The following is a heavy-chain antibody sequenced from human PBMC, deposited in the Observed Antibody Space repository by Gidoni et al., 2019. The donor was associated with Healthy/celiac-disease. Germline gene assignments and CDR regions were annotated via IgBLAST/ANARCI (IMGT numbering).Heavy chain of an antibody. CDR3: ARDYDGRKWFDP. J-gene: IGHJ5*02. CDR1: GVSISSGGYY. Sequence: QVQLQESGPGLVKPSQTLSLTCTVSGVSISSGGYYWSWIRQHPGKGLEWIGYIYYSGSTYYNPSLKSRVTISVDTSKNQFSLKLSSVTAADTAVYYCARDYDGRKWFDPWGQGTLVTVSS. CDR2: IYYSGST. V-gene: IGHV4-31*03. D-gene: IGHD3-10*01.